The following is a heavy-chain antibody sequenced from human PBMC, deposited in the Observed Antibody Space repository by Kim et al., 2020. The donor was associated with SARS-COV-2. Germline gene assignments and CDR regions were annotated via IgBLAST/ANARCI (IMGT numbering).Heavy chain of an antibody. CDR2: GSGGST. CDR3: AKAPSD. Sequence: GSGGSTYYADSVKGRFTISRDNSKNTLYLQMNSRRAEDTAVYYCAKAPSDWGQGTLVTVSS. J-gene: IGHJ4*02. V-gene: IGHV3-23*01.